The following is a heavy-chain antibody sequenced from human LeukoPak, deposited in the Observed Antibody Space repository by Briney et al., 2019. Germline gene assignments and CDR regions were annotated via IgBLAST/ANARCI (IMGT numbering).Heavy chain of an antibody. CDR2: IRYDGTNK. V-gene: IGHV3-30*02. D-gene: IGHD6-6*01. J-gene: IGHJ4*02. Sequence: GGSLRLSCAASGFTFSSHGMHWVRQAPGKGLEWVAFIRYDGTNKYYADSVKGRFTISRDNSKNTLYLQMNSLRAEDTAVYYCSRYNTSSWDYWGQGTLVTVSS. CDR1: GFTFSSHG. CDR3: SRYNTSSWDY.